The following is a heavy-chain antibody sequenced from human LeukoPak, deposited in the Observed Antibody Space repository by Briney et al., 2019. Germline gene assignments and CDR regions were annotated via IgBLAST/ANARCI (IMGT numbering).Heavy chain of an antibody. CDR2: ISAYNGNT. J-gene: IGHJ4*02. V-gene: IGHV1-18*01. D-gene: IGHD2-2*01. Sequence: ASVKVSCKASGYTFTSYGISWVRQAPGQGLEWMGWISAYNGNTNYAQKLQGRVTMTTDTSTSTACMELRSLRSDDTAVYYCARWGVGIDIVVVPAADTYFDYWGQGTLVTVSS. CDR3: ARWGVGIDIVVVPAADTYFDY. CDR1: GYTFTSYG.